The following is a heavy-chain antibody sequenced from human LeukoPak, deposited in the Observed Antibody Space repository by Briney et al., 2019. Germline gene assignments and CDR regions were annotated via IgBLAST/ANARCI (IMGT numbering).Heavy chain of an antibody. CDR2: MSADSDDT. V-gene: IGHV1-8*01. J-gene: IGHJ4*01. D-gene: IGHD1-14*01. Sequence: ASVKVSCKASGYTFTSFHINWMRQAPGQGLEWLGWMSADSDDTDYAQKFQGRVTMTRDTSINTAYMELNNLRSEDTAVYYCAREITEGVDYWGQGTLVTVFS. CDR3: AREITEGVDY. CDR1: GYTFTSFH.